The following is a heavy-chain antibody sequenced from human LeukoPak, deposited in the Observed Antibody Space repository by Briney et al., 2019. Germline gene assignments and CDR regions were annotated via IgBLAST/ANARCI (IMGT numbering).Heavy chain of an antibody. Sequence: PGGSLRLSCAASGFTFSGYNMNWVRQAPGKGLEWVSYISALSSTIYYTDSVKGRFTISRDNAKNSLYLQMNSLRAEDTALYYCAKDIEGSSYYFDYWGQGTLVTVSS. CDR1: GFTFSGYN. J-gene: IGHJ4*02. D-gene: IGHD6-13*01. CDR3: AKDIEGSSYYFDY. CDR2: ISALSSTI. V-gene: IGHV3-48*04.